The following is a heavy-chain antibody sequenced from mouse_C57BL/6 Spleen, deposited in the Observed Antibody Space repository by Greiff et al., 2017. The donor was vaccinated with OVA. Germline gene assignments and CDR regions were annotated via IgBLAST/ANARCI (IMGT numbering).Heavy chain of an antibody. J-gene: IGHJ3*01. CDR1: GFTFSDYG. CDR2: ISSGSSTI. CDR3: ARPYDDGSSYTWFAY. V-gene: IGHV5-17*01. Sequence: EVQVVESGGGLVKPGGSLKLSCAASGFTFSDYGMHWVRQAPEKGLEWVAYISSGSSTIYYADTVKGRFPISRDNAKNTLFLQMTSLRSEDTAMYYCARPYDDGSSYTWFAYWGQGTLVTVAA. D-gene: IGHD1-1*01.